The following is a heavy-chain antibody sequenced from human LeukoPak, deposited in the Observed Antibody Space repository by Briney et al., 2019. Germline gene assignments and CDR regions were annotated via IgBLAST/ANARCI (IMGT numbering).Heavy chain of an antibody. J-gene: IGHJ4*02. V-gene: IGHV3-23*01. Sequence: GESLRLSCAASGFTFSSYAMSWVRQAPGKGLEWVSAISGGGGNTYSADSVKGRFTISRDNSKNTLYLQMNSLRSDDTAVYYCARLGSSGWSLEPDFDYWGQGTLVTVSS. CDR3: ARLGSSGWSLEPDFDY. CDR1: GFTFSSYA. CDR2: ISGGGGNT. D-gene: IGHD6-19*01.